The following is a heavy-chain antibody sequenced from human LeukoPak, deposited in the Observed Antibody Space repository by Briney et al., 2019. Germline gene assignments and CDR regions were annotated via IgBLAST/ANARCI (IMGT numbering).Heavy chain of an antibody. CDR2: VSFSGST. CDR1: GGSISGSSYY. CDR3: ARLGFTSSWRNWYFDL. Sequence: SETLSLTCTVSGGSISGSSYYWSWIRQSPGKGLEWIGYVSFSGSTDYNPSLKSRVTISIDTSKNQFSVNLNSVTAADTAVYYCARLGFTSSWRNWYFDLWGRGALVTVSS. D-gene: IGHD6-13*01. V-gene: IGHV4-61*01. J-gene: IGHJ2*01.